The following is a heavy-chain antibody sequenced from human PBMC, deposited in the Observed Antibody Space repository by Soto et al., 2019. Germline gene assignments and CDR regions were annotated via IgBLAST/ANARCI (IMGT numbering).Heavy chain of an antibody. CDR3: ARADSSSWFPDY. Sequence: ASVKVSCKSSGYTFTTYAMRWVRQAPGLRPEWMGWINAGNGNTKYSQKFQGRVTITWDTSANTTYMDLSSLRSEDTAVYYCARADSSSWFPDYWGQGTLVTVSS. CDR1: GYTFTTYA. J-gene: IGHJ4*02. CDR2: INAGNGNT. V-gene: IGHV1-3*01. D-gene: IGHD6-13*01.